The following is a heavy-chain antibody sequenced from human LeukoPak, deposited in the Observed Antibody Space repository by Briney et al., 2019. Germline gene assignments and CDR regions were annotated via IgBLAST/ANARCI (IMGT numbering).Heavy chain of an antibody. CDR1: GFRFSHYG. J-gene: IGHJ4*02. CDR3: AQGLYYFDY. V-gene: IGHV3-23*01. CDR2: ISENGDNT. Sequence: PGGSLRLSRAASGFRFSHYGMSWVRQAPGKGLEWVSGISENGDNTYYADSVKGRFTSSRDNSRDTLYLQMNSLRGEDTAVYYCAQGLYYFDYWGQGTLVTVSS. D-gene: IGHD4/OR15-4a*01.